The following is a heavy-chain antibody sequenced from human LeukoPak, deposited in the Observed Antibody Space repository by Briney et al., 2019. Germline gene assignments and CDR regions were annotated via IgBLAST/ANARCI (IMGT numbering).Heavy chain of an antibody. V-gene: IGHV3-30*02. CDR2: IRYDGSNK. D-gene: IGHD5-24*01. J-gene: IGHJ4*02. CDR1: GFTFISYG. CDR3: AKDRVGRWLQSTRPFVDY. Sequence: PGGSLRLSCAASGFTFISYGMHWVRQAPGKGLEWVAFIRYDGSNKYYADSVKGRFTISRDNSKNTLYLQMNSLRAEDTAVFYCAKDRVGRWLQSTRPFVDYWGQGTLVTVSS.